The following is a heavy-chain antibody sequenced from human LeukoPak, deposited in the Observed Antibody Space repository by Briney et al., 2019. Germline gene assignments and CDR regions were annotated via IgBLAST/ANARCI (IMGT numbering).Heavy chain of an antibody. CDR2: INPSGGST. D-gene: IGHD5-18*01. J-gene: IGHJ6*02. CDR1: GYTFTSYY. V-gene: IGHV1-46*01. Sequence: ASVKVSCKASGYTFTSYYMHWVRQAPGQGLEWMGIINPSGGSTSYAQKFQGRVTMTRDTSTSTVYMELSSLRSEDTAVYYCASRVYVDTAMVTDHYYYYGMDVWGQGTTVTVSS. CDR3: ASRVYVDTAMVTDHYYYYGMDV.